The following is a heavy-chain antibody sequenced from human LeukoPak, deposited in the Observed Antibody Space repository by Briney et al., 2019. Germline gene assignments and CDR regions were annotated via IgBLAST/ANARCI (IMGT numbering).Heavy chain of an antibody. CDR1: GFTSGNHW. V-gene: IGHV3-7*01. J-gene: IGHJ4*02. CDR2: INQDGSEK. Sequence: PGGSLRLSXAASGFTSGNHWMSWVRQSPGKGLEWLANINQDGSEKYYVDSVKGRFTISRDNAKNSLYLQMNSLRAEDTAVYYCGRAYGAGSCDYWGQGTLVTVSS. CDR3: GRAYGAGSCDY. D-gene: IGHD3-10*01.